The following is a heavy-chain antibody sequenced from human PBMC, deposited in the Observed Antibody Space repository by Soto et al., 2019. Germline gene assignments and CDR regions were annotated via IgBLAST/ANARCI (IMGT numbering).Heavy chain of an antibody. V-gene: IGHV4-59*01. J-gene: IGHJ4*02. D-gene: IGHD1-26*01. CDR2: IYYSGSTT. CDR1: GAAISGYY. CDR3: VRDGRERQFDY. Sequence: QVRLQESGPGLVKPSETLSLTCVVSGAAISGYYWSWIRQPPGKGLEWIGFIYYSGSTTNYSPSLKNRVTNSVDTSKNIISLRLGSVTAADTAIYYCVRDGRERQFDYWGQGTLVTVSS.